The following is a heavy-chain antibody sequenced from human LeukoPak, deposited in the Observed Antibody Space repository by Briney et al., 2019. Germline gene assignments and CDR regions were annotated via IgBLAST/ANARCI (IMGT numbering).Heavy chain of an antibody. J-gene: IGHJ4*02. CDR1: GGSISSSSYY. CDR2: IYYSGST. D-gene: IGHD6-19*01. Sequence: SETLSLTCTVSGGSISSSSYYWGWIRQPPGKGLEWIGSIYYSGSTYYNPSLKSRVTISVDTSKNQFSLKLSSVTAADTAVYYCASSGYSSGWFDYWGQGTLVTVSS. CDR3: ASSGYSSGWFDY. V-gene: IGHV4-39*01.